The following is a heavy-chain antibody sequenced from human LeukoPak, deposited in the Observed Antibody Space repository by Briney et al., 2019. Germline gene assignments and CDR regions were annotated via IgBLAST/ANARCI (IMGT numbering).Heavy chain of an antibody. CDR2: IYYSGST. D-gene: IGHD3-3*01. Sequence: SETLSLTCTVSGGSISSSSYYWGWIRQPPGKGLEWIGSIYYSGSTYYNPSLKSRVTISVDTSKNQFSLKLSSVTAADTAVYYCARRGGRITILGVVYDAFDIWGQGTMVTVSS. J-gene: IGHJ3*02. CDR1: GGSISSSSYY. CDR3: ARRGGRITILGVVYDAFDI. V-gene: IGHV4-39*01.